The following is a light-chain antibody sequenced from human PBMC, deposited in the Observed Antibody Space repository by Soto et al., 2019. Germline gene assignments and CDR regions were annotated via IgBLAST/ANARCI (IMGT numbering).Light chain of an antibody. J-gene: IGKJ3*01. V-gene: IGKV3-20*01. CDR3: QQYSASPRT. Sequence: VLSQSPGPLSLSPGERATLSCRASQSVSSSYLAWYQQRPGQAPRLLIHSASTRAPGIPDRFSASGAGTDFTLTISRLEPEDSAVYYCQQYSASPRTFGPGTKVDIK. CDR1: QSVSSSY. CDR2: SAS.